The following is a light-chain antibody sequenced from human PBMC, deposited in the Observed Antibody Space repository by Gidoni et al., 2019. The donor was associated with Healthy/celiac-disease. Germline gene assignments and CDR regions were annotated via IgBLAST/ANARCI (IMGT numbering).Light chain of an antibody. CDR1: KLWDKY. Sequence: SYELTQPPSVSVSPGQPASITCSGDKLWDKYACWYQQKPGQAPLLVIYQDSKRPSGIPERFSGSNSGNTATLTISGTQAMDEDDYYCQAWDSSTSVVFGGGTKLTVL. J-gene: IGLJ2*01. CDR3: QAWDSSTSVV. V-gene: IGLV3-1*01. CDR2: QDS.